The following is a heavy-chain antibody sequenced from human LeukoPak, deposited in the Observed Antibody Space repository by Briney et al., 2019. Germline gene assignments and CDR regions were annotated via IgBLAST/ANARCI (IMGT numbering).Heavy chain of an antibody. CDR1: GFTLSSYG. V-gene: IGHV3-30*02. CDR3: ARRDGYNFGGAFDI. CDR2: IRYDGSNK. J-gene: IGHJ3*02. D-gene: IGHD5-24*01. Sequence: GGSLNLSCAASGFTLSSYGMHWVRQAPGKGLEWVAFIRYDGSNKYYVDSVKGRFTISRDNSKNTLYLQMNSLRAEDTAVYYCARRDGYNFGGAFDIWGQGTMVTVSS.